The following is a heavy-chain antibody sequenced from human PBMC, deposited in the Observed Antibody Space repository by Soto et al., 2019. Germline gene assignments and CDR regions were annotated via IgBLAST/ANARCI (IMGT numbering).Heavy chain of an antibody. CDR3: AKREKAARHGGIYYMDV. D-gene: IGHD6-6*01. V-gene: IGHV3-23*01. CDR2: ISGSGGST. Sequence: PGGSLILSCAASGFTFSNAWMSWVRQAPGKGLEWVSAISGSGGSTYYADSVKGRFTISRDNSKNTLYLQMNSLRAEDTAVCYCAKREKAARHGGIYYMDVWGKGTTVTVSS. CDR1: GFTFSNAW. J-gene: IGHJ6*03.